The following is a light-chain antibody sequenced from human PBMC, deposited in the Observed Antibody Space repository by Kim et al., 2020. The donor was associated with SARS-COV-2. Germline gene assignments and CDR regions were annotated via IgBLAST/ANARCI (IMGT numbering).Light chain of an antibody. J-gene: IGKJ3*01. V-gene: IGKV3-20*01. CDR2: GAS. CDR3: QQYGSSPPFT. Sequence: PGEKATLSCRASQSVSSSYLAWYQQKPGQAPRLLIYGASSRATGIPDRFSGSGSGTDFTLTISRLEPEDFAVYYCQQYGSSPPFTFGPGTKVDIK. CDR1: QSVSSSY.